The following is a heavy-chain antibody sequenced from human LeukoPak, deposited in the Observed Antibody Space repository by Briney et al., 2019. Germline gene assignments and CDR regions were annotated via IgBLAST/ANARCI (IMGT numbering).Heavy chain of an antibody. Sequence: ASVKVSCKASGYTFTGYYMHWVRQAPEQGLEWMGWINPNSGGTNYAQKFQGRVTMTRDTSISTAYMELSRLRSDDTAVYYCAREYYYDSSGYYQHDAFDIWGQGTMVTVSS. V-gene: IGHV1-2*02. CDR3: AREYYYDSSGYYQHDAFDI. CDR1: GYTFTGYY. D-gene: IGHD3-22*01. J-gene: IGHJ3*02. CDR2: INPNSGGT.